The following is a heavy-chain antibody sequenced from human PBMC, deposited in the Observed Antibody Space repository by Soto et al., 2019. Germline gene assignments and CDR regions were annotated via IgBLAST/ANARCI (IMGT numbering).Heavy chain of an antibody. V-gene: IGHV1-2*06. J-gene: IGHJ5*02. CDR3: GRDGVGATPLGWFDP. CDR2: VNPRSGDT. D-gene: IGHD1-26*01. CDR1: GYTFIGYY. Sequence: QVQLVQSGAEVKKPGASVKVSCKASGYTFIGYYNHWVRQAPGQGLEWMGRVNPRSGDTTYAQKFQGRLTMTRDTSISTAYMELSSLRSDDTAVYYCGRDGVGATPLGWFDPWGQGSLVTVSS.